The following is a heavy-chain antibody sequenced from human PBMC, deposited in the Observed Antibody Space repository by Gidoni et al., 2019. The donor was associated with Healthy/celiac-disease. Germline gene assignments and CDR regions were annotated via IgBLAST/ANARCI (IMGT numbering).Heavy chain of an antibody. Sequence: QVQLVQSGAEATTPGASVTVSCKASGYTFTTYAIHWVRQAPGQRLEWMGWSNAGNDNTKYSQKFQGRVTITRDTSASTAYMELSSLRSEDTAVFYCARASLSSSGFDFDYWGQGTLVTVSS. CDR1: GYTFTTYA. J-gene: IGHJ4*02. CDR3: ARASLSSSGFDFDY. CDR2: SNAGNDNT. D-gene: IGHD6-13*01. V-gene: IGHV1-3*01.